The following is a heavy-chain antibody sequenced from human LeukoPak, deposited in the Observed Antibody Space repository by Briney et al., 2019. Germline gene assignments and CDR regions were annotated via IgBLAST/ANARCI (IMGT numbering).Heavy chain of an antibody. J-gene: IGHJ3*02. CDR2: INPNSGGT. V-gene: IGHV1-2*02. D-gene: IGHD1-1*01. CDR3: ARRGAYRHNSDAFDI. Sequence: GASVKVSCKASGYTFTGYYMHWVRQAPGQGLEWMGWINPNSGGTNYAQKFQGRVTMTRDTSISTAYMELSRLRSDDTAMYYCARRGAYRHNSDAFDIWGQGTMVTVS. CDR1: GYTFTGYY.